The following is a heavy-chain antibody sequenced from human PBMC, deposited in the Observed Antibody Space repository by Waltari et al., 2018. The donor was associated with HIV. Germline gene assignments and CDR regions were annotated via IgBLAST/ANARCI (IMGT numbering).Heavy chain of an antibody. D-gene: IGHD5-18*01. CDR2: ISNDGNDK. CDR1: GFIFHSFP. CDR3: ARARELISHSDVGYRYDYPLDS. Sequence: QVQLVESGGGVVQHGRSLRLSCGTSGFIFHSFPLHWVRQAPGKGLEWVAVISNDGNDKNYADSVKGRFTISRDQSKKTLFLQMNSLRDEDTAVYFCARARELISHSDVGYRYDYPLDSWGQGTPVTVSS. V-gene: IGHV3-30*07. J-gene: IGHJ4*02.